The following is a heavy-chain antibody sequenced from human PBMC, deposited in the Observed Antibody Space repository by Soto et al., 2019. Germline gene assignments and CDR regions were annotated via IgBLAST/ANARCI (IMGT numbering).Heavy chain of an antibody. CDR2: IWSDGRNK. D-gene: IGHD3-22*01. V-gene: IGHV3-33*01. Sequence: QVQLVESGGGVVQPGRSLRLSCAASGFTFSTYGIHWVRQAPGKGLEWVSVIWSDGRNKYYADSVKGRFTISRDNSKNTVYLEMNSLRDEDTAVYYCARDSDTSGYYSIFDSWCQGTMVTVSS. CDR1: GFTFSTYG. J-gene: IGHJ4*02. CDR3: ARDSDTSGYYSIFDS.